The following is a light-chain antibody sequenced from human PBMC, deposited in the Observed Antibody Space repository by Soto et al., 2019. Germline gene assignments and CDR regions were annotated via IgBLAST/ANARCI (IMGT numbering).Light chain of an antibody. CDR1: QSVSSDY. CDR2: GTS. Sequence: EMVLTQSPGTLSLSPGDRATLSCRASQSVSSDYLASYQQKPGQAPMLLIYGTSSRATDLPDRFSGSGSGTDFTLTIIRLEPEDVAVYFCQQYGGSPPYTVGQGTKLEI. V-gene: IGKV3-20*01. J-gene: IGKJ2*01. CDR3: QQYGGSPPYT.